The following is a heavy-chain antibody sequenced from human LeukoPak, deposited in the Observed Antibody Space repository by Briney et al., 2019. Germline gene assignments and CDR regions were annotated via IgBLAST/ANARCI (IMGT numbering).Heavy chain of an antibody. V-gene: IGHV3-66*01. Sequence: PGGSLRLSCAVSGFTVSGDCMSWVRQAPGKGLEWVSVNYYSVNTYYTDSVKGRFTISTDNSKNTLYLQMNSLRAEDTAVYYCARGIPEYSGYDYWGQGTLVTVSS. CDR1: GFTVSGDC. D-gene: IGHD5-12*01. CDR3: ARGIPEYSGYDY. CDR2: NYYSVNT. J-gene: IGHJ4*02.